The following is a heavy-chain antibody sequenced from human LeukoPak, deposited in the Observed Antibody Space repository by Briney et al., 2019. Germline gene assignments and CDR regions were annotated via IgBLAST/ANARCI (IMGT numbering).Heavy chain of an antibody. J-gene: IGHJ6*04. V-gene: IGHV4-31*03. D-gene: IGHD3-10*01. Sequence: KPSQTLSLTCTVSGVSISSGGYYWSWIRQHPGKGLEWIGCIYYSGSTYYNPSLKSRVTISVDTSKNQFSLKLSSVTAADTAVYYCARGGGSMVRGVIPRYGMDVWGKGTTVTVSS. CDR2: IYYSGST. CDR3: ARGGGSMVRGVIPRYGMDV. CDR1: GVSISSGGYY.